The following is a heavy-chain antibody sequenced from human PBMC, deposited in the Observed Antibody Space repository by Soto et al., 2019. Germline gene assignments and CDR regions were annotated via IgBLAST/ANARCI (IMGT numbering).Heavy chain of an antibody. V-gene: IGHV1-18*01. CDR3: ARGASCSSTSCYDNFHYGLAV. CDR2: ITASNGNA. CDR1: GYTFTNYG. J-gene: IGHJ6*02. D-gene: IGHD2-2*01. Sequence: QVQLVQSGPAVKNPGASLKVSCKASGYTFTNYGITWVRQAPGQGLEWMGWITASNGNANYAREIQGRLTLTRDTSTNTASMELRSLRTDDTAVYYCARGASCSSTSCYDNFHYGLAVWGQGTTVIVSS.